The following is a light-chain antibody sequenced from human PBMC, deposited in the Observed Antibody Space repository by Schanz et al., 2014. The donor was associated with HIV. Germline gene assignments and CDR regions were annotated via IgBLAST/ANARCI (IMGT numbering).Light chain of an antibody. CDR1: SSNVGGYNY. Sequence: QSALTQPRSVSGSPGQSVTISCTGTSSNVGGYNYVSWYQQHPGTAPKLMIYDVSRRPSGVPDRFSGSKSGNTASLTISGLQAEDEADYYCCSYTTTSTYVFGAGTKLTVL. CDR3: CSYTTTSTYV. CDR2: DVS. J-gene: IGLJ1*01. V-gene: IGLV2-11*01.